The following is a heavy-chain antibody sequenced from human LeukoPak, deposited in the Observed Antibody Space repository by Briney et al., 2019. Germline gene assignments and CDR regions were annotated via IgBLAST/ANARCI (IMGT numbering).Heavy chain of an antibody. J-gene: IGHJ4*02. CDR3: ARVVAGDFDY. CDR2: IYYSGST. Sequence: PSETLSLTCTVSGGSISSYYWSWIRQPPGKGLEWIGYIYYSGSTNYNPSLKSRVTISVDTSKNQFSLKLSSVTAADTAVYYCARVVAGDFDYWGQGTLVTVSS. V-gene: IGHV4-59*01. D-gene: IGHD6-19*01. CDR1: GGSISSYY.